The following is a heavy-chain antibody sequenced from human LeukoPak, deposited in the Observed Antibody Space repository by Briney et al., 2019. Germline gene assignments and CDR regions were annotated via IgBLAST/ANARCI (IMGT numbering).Heavy chain of an antibody. J-gene: IGHJ4*02. V-gene: IGHV4-34*01. Sequence: SETLSLTCGVYAGSFSDYYWSWIRQPPGEGLEWIGEINHRGSTNYNPSLKSRVTISVDTSKNQFSLKLSSVTAADTAVYYCARHRSGWLQSSFDYWGQGTLVTVSS. CDR2: INHRGST. D-gene: IGHD5-24*01. CDR3: ARHRSGWLQSSFDY. CDR1: AGSFSDYY.